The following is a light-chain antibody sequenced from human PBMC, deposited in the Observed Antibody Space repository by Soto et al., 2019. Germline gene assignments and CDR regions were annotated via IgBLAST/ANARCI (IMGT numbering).Light chain of an antibody. CDR3: QQYNSFPLT. CDR2: AAS. Sequence: DIQMTQSPSSLCACVGGTVTISXRASREISTWLAWYQQKPGKAPEXXIYAASTLQSGVPSRFSGSGAGTDFTLTISCLQSEDFATYYCQQYNSFPLTFGPGTKVDIK. J-gene: IGKJ1*01. V-gene: IGKV1D-16*01. CDR1: REISTW.